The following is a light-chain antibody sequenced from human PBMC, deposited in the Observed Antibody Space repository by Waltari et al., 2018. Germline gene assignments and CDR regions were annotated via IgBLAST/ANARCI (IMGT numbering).Light chain of an antibody. V-gene: IGLV8-61*01. J-gene: IGLJ3*02. CDR1: SGSVSTTSY. Sequence: QTVVTQEPSLSVSPGGTVPLTCALTSGSVSTTSYATGYQQTPGQPPRTLVYKGSSRSSGVPDRFSGSVLGNTVALTITGAQADDESNYYCSLYMGSGIWVFGGGTKLTVL. CDR2: KGS. CDR3: SLYMGSGIWV.